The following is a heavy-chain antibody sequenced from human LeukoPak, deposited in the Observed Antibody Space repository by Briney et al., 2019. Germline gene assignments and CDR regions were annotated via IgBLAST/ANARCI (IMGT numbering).Heavy chain of an antibody. CDR1: GLRFGSFW. CDR2: INQDGSEK. J-gene: IGHJ4*02. V-gene: IGHV3-7*01. Sequence: PGGSLRLSCAVSGLRFGSFWMSWVRQAPGKGLEWVANINQDGSEKYFADSVRGRFTISRDNSKNSLHLQMNTLRAEDTAVYYCARERDGRFFDYWGQGTLVTVSS. D-gene: IGHD5-24*01. CDR3: ARERDGRFFDY.